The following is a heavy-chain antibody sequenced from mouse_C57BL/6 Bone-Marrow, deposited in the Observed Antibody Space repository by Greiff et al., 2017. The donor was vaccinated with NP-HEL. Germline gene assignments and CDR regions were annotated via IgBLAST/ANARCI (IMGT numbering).Heavy chain of an antibody. CDR3: ARAGLAY. V-gene: IGHV1-69*01. CDR1: GYTFTSYW. J-gene: IGHJ3*01. Sequence: QVQLQQPGAELVMPGASVKLSCKASGYTFTSYWMHWVKQRPGQGLEWIGEIDPSDSYTNYNQKFKGKSTLTVDKSSSTAYMQLSSLTSEDSAVYYWARAGLAYWGQGTPVTVSA. CDR2: IDPSDSYT.